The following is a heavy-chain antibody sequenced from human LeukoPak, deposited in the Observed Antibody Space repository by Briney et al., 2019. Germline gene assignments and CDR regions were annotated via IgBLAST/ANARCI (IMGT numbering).Heavy chain of an antibody. J-gene: IGHJ5*02. V-gene: IGHV1-8*01. CDR1: GYTFTSYD. D-gene: IGHD6-6*01. CDR3: ASLRAEIAARRQVQNWFDP. Sequence: ASVKVSCKASGYTFTSYDINCVRQATGQGLEWMGWMNPNSGNTGYAQKFQGRVTMTRNTSISTAYMELSSLRSEDTAVYYCASLRAEIAARRQVQNWFDPWGQGTLVTVSS. CDR2: MNPNSGNT.